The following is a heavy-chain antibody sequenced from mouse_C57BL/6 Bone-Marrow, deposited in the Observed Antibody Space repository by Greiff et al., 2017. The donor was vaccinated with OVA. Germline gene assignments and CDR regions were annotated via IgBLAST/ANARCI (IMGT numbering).Heavy chain of an antibody. CDR3: AREAPLYYYGSSSFAY. D-gene: IGHD1-1*01. CDR2: IYPGDGDT. J-gene: IGHJ3*01. Sequence: LVESGAELVKPGASVKISCKASGYAFSSYWMNWVKQRPGKGLEWIGQIYPGDGDTNYNGKFKGKATLTADKSSSTAYMQLSILTSEDSAVYFCAREAPLYYYGSSSFAYWGQGTLVTVSA. V-gene: IGHV1-80*01. CDR1: GYAFSSYW.